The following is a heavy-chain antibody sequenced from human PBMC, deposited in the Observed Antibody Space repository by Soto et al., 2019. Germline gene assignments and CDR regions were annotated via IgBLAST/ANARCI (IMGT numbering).Heavy chain of an antibody. Sequence: QVQLQQWGAGLLKPSETLSLTCAVYGGSFSGYYWSWIRQPPGKGLEWIGEINHSGSTNYNPSLKSRVTXXLXTXXNQFSLKLSSVTAADTAGYYCARAASYYDYHGMDVWGHGTTVTVSS. V-gene: IGHV4-34*01. CDR1: GGSFSGYY. CDR2: INHSGST. J-gene: IGHJ6*02. CDR3: ARAASYYDYHGMDV.